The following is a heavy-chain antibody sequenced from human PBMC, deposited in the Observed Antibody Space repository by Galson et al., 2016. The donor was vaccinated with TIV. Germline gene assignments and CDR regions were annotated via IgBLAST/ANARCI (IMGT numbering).Heavy chain of an antibody. V-gene: IGHV3-23*01. CDR3: AKRMNYGGAAFEN. Sequence: SLRLSCAASGFTFNNYAMHWVRQAPGKGLEWVSGSSGSGGITYFADSVRGRFTISRDNSRNTLYLHLNSLRAEDTAVYYCAKRMNYGGAAFENWGQGTIVTVSS. CDR1: GFTFNNYA. CDR2: SSGSGGIT. J-gene: IGHJ3*02. D-gene: IGHD4-23*01.